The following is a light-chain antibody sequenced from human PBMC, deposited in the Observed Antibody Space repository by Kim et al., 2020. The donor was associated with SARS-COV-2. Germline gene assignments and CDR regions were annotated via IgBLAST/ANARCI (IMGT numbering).Light chain of an antibody. V-gene: IGLV1-44*01. CDR3: AAWDDSLNGSV. CDR2: SND. Sequence: GQGVTIPCSGSRSNIGSNFVNWYQQLPGTAPKLLIYSNDYRPSGVPDRFSGSKSGTSASLDISGLQSEDEADYYCAAWDDSLNGSVFGGGTQLTVL. CDR1: RSNIGSNF. J-gene: IGLJ3*02.